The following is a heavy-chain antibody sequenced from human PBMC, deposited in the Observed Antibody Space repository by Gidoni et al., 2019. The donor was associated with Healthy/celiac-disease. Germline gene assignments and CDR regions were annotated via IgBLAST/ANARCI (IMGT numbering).Heavy chain of an antibody. J-gene: IGHJ6*02. CDR2: IYYSGST. V-gene: IGHV4-39*07. Sequence: QLQLQESGPGLVKPSETLSLTCTVSGGSISSSSYYWGWFRQPPGKGLGWIGSIYYSGSTYYNPSLKSRVTISVDTSKNQFSLKLSSVTAADTAVYYCAREGSRARGTYNGMDVWGQGTTVTVSS. CDR1: GGSISSSSYY. D-gene: IGHD1-1*01. CDR3: AREGSRARGTYNGMDV.